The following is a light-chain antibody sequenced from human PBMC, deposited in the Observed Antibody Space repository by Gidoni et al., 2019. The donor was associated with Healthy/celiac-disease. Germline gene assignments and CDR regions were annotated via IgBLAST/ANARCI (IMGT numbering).Light chain of an antibody. J-gene: IGKJ2*03. CDR2: GAS. CDR3: QQYNTWPG. V-gene: IGKV3-15*01. Sequence: EIVMTQSPATLSVSPGERATLSCRASQSVSSNLAWYQQKPGQAPRLLIYGASTRATGIPARFSGSGSGTEFTLTISSLQSEDFAVYYCQQYNTWPGFXXXTKLEIK. CDR1: QSVSSN.